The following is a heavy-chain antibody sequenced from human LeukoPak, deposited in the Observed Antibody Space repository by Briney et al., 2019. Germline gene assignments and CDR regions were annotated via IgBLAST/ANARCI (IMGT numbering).Heavy chain of an antibody. D-gene: IGHD4-11*01. J-gene: IGHJ2*01. CDR1: GFTFDDYA. CDR2: ISWNSGSI. CDR3: AKGPYSNYDYWYFDL. Sequence: GGSLRLSCAASGFTFDDYAMHWVRQAPGKGLEWVSGISWNSGSIGYADSVKGRFTISRDNAKNSLYLQMNSLRTEDMALYHCAKGPYSNYDYWYFDLWGRGTLVTVSS. V-gene: IGHV3-9*03.